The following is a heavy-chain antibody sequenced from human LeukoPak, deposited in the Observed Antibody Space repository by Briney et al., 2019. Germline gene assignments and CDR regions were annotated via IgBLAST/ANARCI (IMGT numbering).Heavy chain of an antibody. CDR1: GSSISSAYY. J-gene: IGHJ5*02. V-gene: IGHV4-38-2*02. D-gene: IGHD5-18*01. Sequence: SETLSLTCTVSGSSISSAYYWAWIRQPPGKGLEWIGSVYHSGSTYSNPSLKSRLTMSVDTPKNQFSLKLSSVTAADTAVYYCARDNTGFSPNWFDPWGQGTLVTVSS. CDR2: VYHSGST. CDR3: ARDNTGFSPNWFDP.